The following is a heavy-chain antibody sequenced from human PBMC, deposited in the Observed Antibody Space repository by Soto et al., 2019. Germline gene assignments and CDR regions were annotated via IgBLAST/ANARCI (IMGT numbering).Heavy chain of an antibody. D-gene: IGHD3-10*01. V-gene: IGHV4-31*03. CDR1: GGSISSGGYY. J-gene: IGHJ4*02. CDR2: IYYSGST. CDR3: AREPVI. Sequence: QVQLQESGPGLVKPSQTLSLTCTVSGGSISSGGYYWSWIRQHPGKGLEWIGYIYYSGSTYYNPSPXSXXPISVDTSKTQSSLKLSSVTAADTAVYYCAREPVIWGQGTLVTVSS.